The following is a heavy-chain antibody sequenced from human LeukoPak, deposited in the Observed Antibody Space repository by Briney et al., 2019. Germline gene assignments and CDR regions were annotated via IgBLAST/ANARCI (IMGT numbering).Heavy chain of an antibody. CDR3: AKTRGYNWNDESPLDY. J-gene: IGHJ4*02. CDR2: ISWNSGSI. D-gene: IGHD1-1*01. CDR1: GFTFDDYA. V-gene: IGHV3-9*01. Sequence: GRSLRLSCAASGFTFDDYAMHWVRQDPGKGLEWVSGISWNSGSIGYADSVKGRFTISRDNAKNSLYLQMNSLRAEDTALYYCAKTRGYNWNDESPLDYWGQGTLVTVSS.